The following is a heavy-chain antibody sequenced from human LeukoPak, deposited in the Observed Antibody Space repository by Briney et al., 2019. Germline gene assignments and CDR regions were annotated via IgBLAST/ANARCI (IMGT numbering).Heavy chain of an antibody. CDR3: ARSLGDIVVVPAEFDP. J-gene: IGHJ5*02. D-gene: IGHD2-2*01. CDR2: ISAYNGNT. Sequence: GASVKVSCKASGYTFTIYGISWVRQAPGQGLEWMGWISAYNGNTNYAQKLQGRVTMTTDTSTSTAYMELRSLRSDDTAVYYCARSLGDIVVVPAEFDPWGQGTPVTVSS. V-gene: IGHV1-18*01. CDR1: GYTFTIYG.